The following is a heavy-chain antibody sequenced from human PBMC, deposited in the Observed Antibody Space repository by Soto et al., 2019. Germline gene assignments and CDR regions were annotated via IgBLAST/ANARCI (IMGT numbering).Heavy chain of an antibody. J-gene: IGHJ5*02. V-gene: IGHV4-59*08. D-gene: IGHD6-13*01. CDR2: IYYSGST. Sequence: ETLSLTCTVSGGSISSYYWSWIRQPPGKGLEWIGYIYYSGSTNYNPSLKSRVTISVDTSKNQFSLKLSSVTAADTAVYYCARRLYSSSWYWFDPWGQGTLVTVSS. CDR3: ARRLYSSSWYWFDP. CDR1: GGSISSYY.